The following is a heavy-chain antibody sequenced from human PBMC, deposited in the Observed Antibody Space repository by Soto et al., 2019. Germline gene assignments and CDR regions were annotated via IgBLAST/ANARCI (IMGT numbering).Heavy chain of an antibody. Sequence: GASVEVSRKVSRYTPTELSLPLVRQAPGKGLEWMGGFDPEDGETIYAQKFQGRVTMTEDTSTDTAYMELSSLRSEDTAVYYCATLHWYFDLWGRGTLVTVSS. CDR2: FDPEDGET. CDR1: RYTPTELS. V-gene: IGHV1-24*01. CDR3: ATLHWYFDL. J-gene: IGHJ2*01.